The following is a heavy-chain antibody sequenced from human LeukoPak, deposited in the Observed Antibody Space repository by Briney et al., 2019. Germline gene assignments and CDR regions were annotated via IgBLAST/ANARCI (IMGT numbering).Heavy chain of an antibody. CDR2: INNQGKST. V-gene: IGHV3-74*01. J-gene: IGHJ4*02. D-gene: IGHD3-10*01. Sequence: GVCLRLSCAASVYPFNSYWLHCVRHAPAKGRVCGSHINNQGKSTIYTDSVKGRYTISEDKAKNMMYLQMNSLRAEDTAVYYCVRSYGSGSYYAVSPYDYWGQGTLVTVSS. CDR1: VYPFNSYW. CDR3: VRSYGSGSYYAVSPYDY.